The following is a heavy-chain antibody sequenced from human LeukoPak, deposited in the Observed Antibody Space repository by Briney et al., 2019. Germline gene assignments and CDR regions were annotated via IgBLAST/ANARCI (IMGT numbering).Heavy chain of an antibody. CDR3: ARGYCSGDCFTLFDY. J-gene: IGHJ4*02. D-gene: IGHD2-21*02. CDR1: GYMFTGYY. CDR2: IYPNSGGT. Sequence: EASVKVSCKASGYMFTGYYMHWVRQAPGQGLEWRGWIYPNSGGTNYAQKFQGRVTMTRDTSISTAYMELSSLRSDDTAVYYCARGYCSGDCFTLFDYWGQGTLVTVSS. V-gene: IGHV1-2*02.